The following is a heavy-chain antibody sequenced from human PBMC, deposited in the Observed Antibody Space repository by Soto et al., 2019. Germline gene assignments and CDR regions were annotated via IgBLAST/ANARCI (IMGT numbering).Heavy chain of an antibody. CDR2: ISSTTNYI. Sequence: PGGAVTLSCAASGFHFTRYSMNWVRPAPGKGLEWVASISSTTNYIYYGESLKGLLTISRDNAKNSMYLQMNTLRAEDTAVYYCARESEDLSSNLDYWGQGALVTVSA. V-gene: IGHV3-21*06. CDR3: ARESEDLSSNLDY. CDR1: GFHFTRYS. J-gene: IGHJ4*02.